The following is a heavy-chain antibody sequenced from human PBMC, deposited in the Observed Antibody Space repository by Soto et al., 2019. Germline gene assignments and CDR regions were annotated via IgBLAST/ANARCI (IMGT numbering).Heavy chain of an antibody. D-gene: IGHD4-17*01. J-gene: IGHJ4*02. CDR3: VKDDGGYPSTAPH. Sequence: EVRLVESGGGLVQPGGSLRLSCAASGITISIYPMSWVRQAPGKGLDWVSGISGRGDTTYYADSAKGRFTISKDISMNSLFLQLDSLRVEDSALYFCVKDDGGYPSTAPHWGQGTLVTVSP. V-gene: IGHV3-23*04. CDR2: ISGRGDTT. CDR1: GITISIYP.